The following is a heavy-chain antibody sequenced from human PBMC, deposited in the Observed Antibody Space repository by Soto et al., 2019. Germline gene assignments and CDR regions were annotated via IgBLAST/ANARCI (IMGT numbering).Heavy chain of an antibody. D-gene: IGHD2-8*01. CDR3: ARSFGGYWTKGVCYTGGAGFDY. CDR1: GFTFSSYG. V-gene: IGHV3-33*01. J-gene: IGHJ4*02. Sequence: QVQLEESGGGVVQPGRSLRLSCAASGFTFSSYGMHWVRQAPDKGLEWVAVIGYDGSKKYYADSVKGRFTISRDNSKNTLYLQMNSLSAEDTAVYYCARSFGGYWTKGVCYTGGAGFDYWGQGTLVTVSS. CDR2: IGYDGSKK.